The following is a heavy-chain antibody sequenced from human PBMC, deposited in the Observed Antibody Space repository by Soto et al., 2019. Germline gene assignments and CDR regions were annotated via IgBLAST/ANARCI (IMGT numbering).Heavy chain of an antibody. CDR2: IYPGDSDA. CDR3: GRLVVAGTADYFDY. D-gene: IGHD6-19*01. Sequence: ESLKISCQASGYSFTNYWLGWVRQMPGKGLEWMGIIYPGDSDARYSRSFQGQVTISADKSITTAYLQWSSLKASDTAMYYCGRLVVAGTADYFDYWGQGTLVTVSS. J-gene: IGHJ4*02. V-gene: IGHV5-51*01. CDR1: GYSFTNYW.